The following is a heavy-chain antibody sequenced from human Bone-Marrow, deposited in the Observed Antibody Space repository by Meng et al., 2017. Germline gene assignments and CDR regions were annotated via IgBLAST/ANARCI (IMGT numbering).Heavy chain of an antibody. V-gene: IGHV3-7*01. CDR2: IKEDGSEE. CDR1: GFTFSSSW. J-gene: IGHJ4*02. CDR3: ARGDPPDYYDSTRGYFDY. Sequence: GESLKISCAASGFTFSSSWMTWVRQAPGKGLDYLAIIKEDGSEEYYVDSVKGRFTISRDNTKNSLYLQMNSLRAEDTAVYYCARGDPPDYYDSTRGYFDYWGQGTLVTVSS. D-gene: IGHD3-22*01.